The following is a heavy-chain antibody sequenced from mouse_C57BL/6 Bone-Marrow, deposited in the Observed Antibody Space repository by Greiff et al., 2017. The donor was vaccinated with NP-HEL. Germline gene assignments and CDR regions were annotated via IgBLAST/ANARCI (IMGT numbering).Heavy chain of an antibody. CDR1: GYAFSSSW. J-gene: IGHJ2*01. D-gene: IGHD2-4*01. Sequence: VQLQQSGPELVKPGASVKISCKASGYAFSSSWMNWVKQRPGKGLEWIGRIYPGDGDTNYNGKFKGKATLTADKSSSTAYMQLSSLTSEDSAVYFCARKGHIYYDYDYFDDWGQGTTLTVSS. V-gene: IGHV1-82*01. CDR2: IYPGDGDT. CDR3: ARKGHIYYDYDYFDD.